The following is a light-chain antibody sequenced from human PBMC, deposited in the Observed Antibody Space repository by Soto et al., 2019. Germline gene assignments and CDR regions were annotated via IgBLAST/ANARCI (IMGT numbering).Light chain of an antibody. Sequence: EIVLTQSPATLSLSPGERATLSCRASQSVSRRLAWYQQKPGQAPRLLIYDAFDRATGIPSRFSGSGSGTDFTLTISSLEPEDFAVYYCQHYTSFGPGTKVDI. J-gene: IGKJ3*01. CDR2: DAF. CDR1: QSVSRR. V-gene: IGKV3-11*01. CDR3: QHYTS.